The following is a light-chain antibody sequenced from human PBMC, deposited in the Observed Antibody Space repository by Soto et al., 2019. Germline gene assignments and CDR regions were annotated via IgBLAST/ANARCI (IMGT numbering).Light chain of an antibody. CDR1: QGISNY. J-gene: IGKJ4*01. V-gene: IGKV1-9*01. CDR2: GAS. CDR3: QQSSSTPQT. Sequence: DIQLTQSPSFLSASVGDRVTITCRASQGISNYLAWYLQKPGKAPKLLISGASTLQSGVPSRFSGSGSGTEFTLTVSSLQPEDFATYYCQQSSSTPQTFGGGTRVEIK.